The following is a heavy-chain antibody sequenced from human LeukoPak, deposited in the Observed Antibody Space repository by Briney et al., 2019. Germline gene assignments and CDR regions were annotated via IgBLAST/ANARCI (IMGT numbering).Heavy chain of an antibody. V-gene: IGHV4-4*09. Sequence: SETLSLTGSVSGGTISSNYWSWIGPPPGKGLEGIGYIYTSGSNNYKHSLNSRATTTVNTSNKQFSLQLSSVTAANTAFYYRARLIAARGFDPRGQGTLVTVSS. CDR1: GGTISSNY. CDR2: IYTSGSN. D-gene: IGHD6-6*01. J-gene: IGHJ5*02. CDR3: ARLIAARGFDP.